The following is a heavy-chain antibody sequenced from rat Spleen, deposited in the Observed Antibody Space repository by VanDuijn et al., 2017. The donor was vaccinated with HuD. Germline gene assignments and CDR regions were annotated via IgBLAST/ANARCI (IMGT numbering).Heavy chain of an antibody. CDR3: AKESYLQPLFDH. V-gene: IGHV5-25*01. CDR2: ISTGGGNT. Sequence: EVQLVESGGGLVQPGRSLKLSCAASGFTFSDYNMAWVRQAPKKGLEWVATISTGGGNTYYRDSVKGRFTFSRDNARGTLYLQMDSLRSEDTATYYCAKESYLQPLFDHWGQGVMVTVSS. D-gene: IGHD1-12*01. J-gene: IGHJ2*01. CDR1: GFTFSDYN.